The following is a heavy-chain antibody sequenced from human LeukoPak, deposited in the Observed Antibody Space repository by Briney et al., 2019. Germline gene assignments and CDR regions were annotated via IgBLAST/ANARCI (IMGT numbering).Heavy chain of an antibody. D-gene: IGHD3-10*01. Sequence: PSETLSLTCTVSGGSISSGDYYWSWIRQPAGKGLEWIGRIYTSGSTNYNPSLKSRVTISLDTSKNQFSLKLSSVTAADTAVYYCARDLSITMIRGVTFDYWGQGALVTVSS. V-gene: IGHV4-61*02. CDR1: GGSISSGDYY. CDR2: IYTSGST. J-gene: IGHJ4*02. CDR3: ARDLSITMIRGVTFDY.